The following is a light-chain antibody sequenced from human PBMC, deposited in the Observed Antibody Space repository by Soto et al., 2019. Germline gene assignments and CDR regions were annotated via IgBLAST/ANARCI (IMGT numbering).Light chain of an antibody. V-gene: IGLV3-21*02. CDR3: QLWDSSSDHVV. CDR2: DDR. J-gene: IGLJ2*01. CDR1: NIGSKI. Sequence: SYELTQPPSVSVAPGQTARITFGGNNIGSKIVHRYHQKPGQAPVVVVYDDRDRPSGIPERFSGSNSGNTATLTISSVEAGDEADYYCQLWDSSSDHVVFGGGIKVTVL.